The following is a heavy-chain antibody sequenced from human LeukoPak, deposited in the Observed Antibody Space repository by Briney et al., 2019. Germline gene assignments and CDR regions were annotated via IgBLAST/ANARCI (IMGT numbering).Heavy chain of an antibody. CDR2: IYHSGST. CDR3: ARGEEYCGGDCYPVFDY. CDR1: GGSISSGGYS. D-gene: IGHD2-21*02. Sequence: ASETLSLTCAVSGGSISSGGYSWSWIRQPPGKGLEWIGYIYHSGSTYYSPSLKSRVTISVDRSKNQFSLKLSSVTAADTAVYYCARGEEYCGGDCYPVFDYWGQGTLVTVSS. V-gene: IGHV4-30-2*01. J-gene: IGHJ4*02.